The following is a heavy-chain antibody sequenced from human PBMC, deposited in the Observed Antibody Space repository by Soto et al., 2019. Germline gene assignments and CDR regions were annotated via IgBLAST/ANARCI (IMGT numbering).Heavy chain of an antibody. Sequence: SETLSLTCTVSGGSISTYYWSWIRQTPGKGLEWIGYVYYSGRTNSGSTNYNPSLESRVTISVDTSKNQFSLKLGAVTTADTAVYYCATRRDFFDFWGQGTPVTVS. V-gene: IGHV4-59*08. J-gene: IGHJ4*02. CDR2: VYYSGRTNSGST. CDR3: ATRRDFFDF. CDR1: GGSISTYY.